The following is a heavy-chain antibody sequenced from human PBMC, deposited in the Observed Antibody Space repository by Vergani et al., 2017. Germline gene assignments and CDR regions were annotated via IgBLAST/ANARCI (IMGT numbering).Heavy chain of an antibody. CDR3: ARVGATFSTFDP. CDR1: GYTFTGYY. D-gene: IGHD1-26*01. J-gene: IGHJ5*02. Sequence: QVQLVQSGAEVKKPGASVKVSCKASGYTFTGYYMHWVRQAPGQGLEWMGRINPNSGGTNYAQEFQGRVTMTRDTSISTAYMELSRLRSDDTAVYYCARVGATFSTFDPWGQGTLVTVSS. CDR2: INPNSGGT. V-gene: IGHV1-2*06.